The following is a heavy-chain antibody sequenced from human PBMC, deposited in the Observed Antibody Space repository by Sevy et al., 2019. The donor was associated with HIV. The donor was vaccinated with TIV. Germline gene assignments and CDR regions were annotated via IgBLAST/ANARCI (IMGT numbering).Heavy chain of an antibody. Sequence: GGSLRLSCAASGFTFHNAWMSWVRQAPGKGLEWIGRIKSKSDGGTTDFAEPVKGRFTISRDDSQNKPFLQMKSLKTEDTAVYYCTSMTTVEGVFDFWGQGTLVTVSS. CDR1: GFTFHNAW. CDR3: TSMTTVEGVFDF. CDR2: IKSKSDGGTT. D-gene: IGHD4-17*01. V-gene: IGHV3-15*01. J-gene: IGHJ4*02.